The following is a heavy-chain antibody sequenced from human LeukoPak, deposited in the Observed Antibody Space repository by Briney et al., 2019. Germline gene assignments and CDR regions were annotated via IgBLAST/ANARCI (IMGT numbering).Heavy chain of an antibody. V-gene: IGHV4-34*01. D-gene: IGHD3-10*01. J-gene: IGHJ5*02. CDR2: INHSGST. Sequence: SETLTLTCAVYGGSFSGYYWSWIRQPPGKGLEWIGEINHSGSTNYNPSLKSRVTISVDTSKNQFSLKLSSVTAADTAVYYCARLRSLAMVRGVIGWFDPWGQGTLVTVSS. CDR1: GGSFSGYY. CDR3: ARLRSLAMVRGVIGWFDP.